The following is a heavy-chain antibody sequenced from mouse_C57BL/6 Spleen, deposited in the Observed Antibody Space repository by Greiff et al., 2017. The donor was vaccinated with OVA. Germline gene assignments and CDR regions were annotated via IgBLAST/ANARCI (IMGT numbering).Heavy chain of an antibody. Sequence: EVKLVESGGGLVKPGGSLKLSCAASGFTFSDYGMHWVRQAPEKGLEWVAYISSGSSTIYYADTVKGRFTISRDNAKNTLFLQMTSLRSEDTAMYYCARPRYYYAQAWFAYWGQGTLVTVSA. V-gene: IGHV5-17*01. D-gene: IGHD1-1*01. CDR3: ARPRYYYAQAWFAY. J-gene: IGHJ3*01. CDR1: GFTFSDYG. CDR2: ISSGSSTI.